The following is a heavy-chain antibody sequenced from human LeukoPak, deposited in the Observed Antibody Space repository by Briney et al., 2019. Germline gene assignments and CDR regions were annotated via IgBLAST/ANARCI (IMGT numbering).Heavy chain of an antibody. CDR3: ARHEATSLPRPHLYH. J-gene: IGHJ1*01. D-gene: IGHD1-26*01. CDR1: GGSISSSRNY. CDR2: ISYSGNS. Sequence: SETLPLTCTVSGGSISSSRNYWGWIRQPPGKGLEWIGSISYSGNSYYTPSLKSRVTISVDTSKNQFSLKLSSVTAADTAVYYCARHEATSLPRPHLYHWGQGTLVTVSS. V-gene: IGHV4-39*01.